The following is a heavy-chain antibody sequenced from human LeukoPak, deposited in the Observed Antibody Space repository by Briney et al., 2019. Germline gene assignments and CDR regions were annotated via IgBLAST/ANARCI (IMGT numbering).Heavy chain of an antibody. D-gene: IGHD1-26*01. CDR1: GGSINSYY. J-gene: IGHJ4*02. Sequence: PSETLSLTCTDSGGSINSYYWSWIRQPAGKGLEWIGRIYTSGSTNYNPSLKSRVTMSVDTSKNQFSLKLSSVTAADTAVYYCARAGVVGATTRRAYFDYWGQGTLVTVSS. V-gene: IGHV4-4*07. CDR2: IYTSGST. CDR3: ARAGVVGATTRRAYFDY.